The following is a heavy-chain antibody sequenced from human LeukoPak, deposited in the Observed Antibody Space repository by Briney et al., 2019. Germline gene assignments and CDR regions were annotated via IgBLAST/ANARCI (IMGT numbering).Heavy chain of an antibody. J-gene: IGHJ3*02. CDR2: ISWNSGSI. CDR3: AKGDCSDTSCYSAYDAFDI. D-gene: IGHD2-2*01. CDR1: GFTFDDHA. V-gene: IGHV3-9*01. Sequence: PGGSLRLSCAASGFTFDDHAMHWVRQAPGKGLEWVSGISWNSGSIGYADSVKGRFTISRDNAKNSLYLQMNSLRAEDTALYYCAKGDCSDTSCYSAYDAFDIWGQGTMVTDSS.